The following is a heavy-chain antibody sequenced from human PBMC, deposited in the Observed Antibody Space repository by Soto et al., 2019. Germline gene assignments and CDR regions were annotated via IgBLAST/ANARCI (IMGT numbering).Heavy chain of an antibody. CDR1: GASISSDNYY. CDR3: ARASPYGDYALDY. V-gene: IGHV4-39*07. CDR2: IYYSGNT. D-gene: IGHD4-17*01. Sequence: PSETLSLTCSVSGASISSDNYYWGWIRQTPGKGLEWIGSIYYSGNTYYNPSLKSRLTISVDTSKSQFSLKLRSVTAADTAVYYCARASPYGDYALDYWGQGTLVTVSS. J-gene: IGHJ4*02.